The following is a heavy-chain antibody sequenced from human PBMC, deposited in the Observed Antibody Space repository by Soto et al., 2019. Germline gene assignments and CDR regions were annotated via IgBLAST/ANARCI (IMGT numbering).Heavy chain of an antibody. CDR3: ARDGGNSLYDY. V-gene: IGHV3-13*01. CDR1: GFTFSSYD. Sequence: EVQLVESGGGLVQPGGSLRLSCAASGFTFSSYDMHWVRQATGKGLEWVSAIGTAGDTYYPGSVKGRFTISRENAKNSLYLQMNSLRAEDTAVYYCARDGGNSLYDYWGQGTLVTVSS. CDR2: IGTAGDT. D-gene: IGHD4-4*01. J-gene: IGHJ4*02.